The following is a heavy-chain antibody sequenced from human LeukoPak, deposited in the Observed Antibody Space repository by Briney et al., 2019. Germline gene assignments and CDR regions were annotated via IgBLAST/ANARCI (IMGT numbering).Heavy chain of an antibody. CDR2: IIPIFGTA. CDR3: ARDGYNLAYFDY. Sequence: ASVKVSCKASGGTFSSYAISWVRQAPGQGLEWMGGIIPIFGTANYAQKFQSRVTITADESTSTAYMELSSLRSEDTAVYYCARDGYNLAYFDYWGQGTLVTVSS. J-gene: IGHJ4*02. D-gene: IGHD5-24*01. CDR1: GGTFSSYA. V-gene: IGHV1-69*13.